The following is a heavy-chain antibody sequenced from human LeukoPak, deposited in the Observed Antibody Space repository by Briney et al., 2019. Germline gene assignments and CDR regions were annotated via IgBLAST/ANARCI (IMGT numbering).Heavy chain of an antibody. J-gene: IGHJ4*02. Sequence: GGSLRLSCAASGFTFSSYSMNWVRQAPGKGLEWVSYISSSSSTIYYADSVKGRFTISRDNAKNSLYLQMNSLRAEDTAVYYCAGGPWGVDYWGQGTLVTVSS. D-gene: IGHD3-16*01. V-gene: IGHV3-48*01. CDR1: GFTFSSYS. CDR2: ISSSSSTI. CDR3: AGGPWGVDY.